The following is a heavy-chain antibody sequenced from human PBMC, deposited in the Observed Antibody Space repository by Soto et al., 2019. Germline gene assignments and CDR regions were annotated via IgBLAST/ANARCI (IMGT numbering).Heavy chain of an antibody. CDR2: TSYDGGYS. Sequence: SLRLSCVVSGLTLGSYEMQWVRQATDKGLKWGTFTSYDGGYSYYGDSVKGRFTMSRDNSKRLMYLKMNSMGTEDNALYYYVRRSTLCYYVAYCWERGTTVAFSS. CDR3: VRRSTLCYYVAYC. J-gene: IGHJ6*01. CDR1: GLTLGSYE. D-gene: IGHD3-16*01. V-gene: IGHV3-30*01.